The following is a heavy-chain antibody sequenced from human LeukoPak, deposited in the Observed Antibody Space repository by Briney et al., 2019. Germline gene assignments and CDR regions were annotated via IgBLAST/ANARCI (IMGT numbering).Heavy chain of an antibody. D-gene: IGHD2-15*01. CDR2: INHSGST. Sequence: SETLSLTCAVYGGSFSGYYWSWIRQPPGKGLEWIGEINHSGSTNYNPSLKSRVTISVDTSKNQFSLKLSSVTAADTVVYYCARGPLVVVAATYFDYWGQGTLVTVSP. J-gene: IGHJ4*02. CDR1: GGSFSGYY. V-gene: IGHV4-34*01. CDR3: ARGPLVVVAATYFDY.